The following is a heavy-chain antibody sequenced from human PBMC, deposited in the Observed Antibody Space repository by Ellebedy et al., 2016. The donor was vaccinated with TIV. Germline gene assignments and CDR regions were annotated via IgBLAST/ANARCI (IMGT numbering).Heavy chain of an antibody. Sequence: PGGSLRLSCVASGFSFSNYGTHWVRQAPGKGLECVAVIWFKGRDRYYADSVKGRFTISRDNSKSTLYLQMNSLRVEDTAVYYCARDEGRDAAMDVWGLGTTVTVSS. CDR2: IWFKGRDR. D-gene: IGHD5-24*01. CDR1: GFSFSNYG. J-gene: IGHJ6*02. CDR3: ARDEGRDAAMDV. V-gene: IGHV3-33*01.